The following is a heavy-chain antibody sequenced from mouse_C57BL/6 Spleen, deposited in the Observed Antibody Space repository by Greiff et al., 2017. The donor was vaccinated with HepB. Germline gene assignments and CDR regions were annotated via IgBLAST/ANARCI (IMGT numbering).Heavy chain of an antibody. CDR3: ARGGYYDYDAWFAY. Sequence: VKLQQPGTELVKPGASVKLSCKASGYTFTSYWMHWVKQRPGQGLEWIGNINPSNGGTNYNEKFKSKATLTVDKSSSTAYMQLSSLTSEDSAVYYCARGGYYDYDAWFAYWGQGTLVTVSA. V-gene: IGHV1-53*01. D-gene: IGHD2-4*01. J-gene: IGHJ3*01. CDR2: INPSNGGT. CDR1: GYTFTSYW.